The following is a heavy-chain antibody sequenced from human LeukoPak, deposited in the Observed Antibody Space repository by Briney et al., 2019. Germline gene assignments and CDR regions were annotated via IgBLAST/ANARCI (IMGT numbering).Heavy chain of an antibody. CDR2: IGGSGITT. V-gene: IGHV3-23*01. D-gene: IGHD3-16*02. Sequence: GGSLRLSCAASGFIFNNYAMHWVRQAPGKGLEWVSTIGGSGITTFYADSVKGRFTISRDNSKNAVFLQMNSLRAEDTAVYYCARELITFGGVIAPPGAFDIWGQGTMVTVSS. CDR1: GFIFNNYA. CDR3: ARELITFGGVIAPPGAFDI. J-gene: IGHJ3*02.